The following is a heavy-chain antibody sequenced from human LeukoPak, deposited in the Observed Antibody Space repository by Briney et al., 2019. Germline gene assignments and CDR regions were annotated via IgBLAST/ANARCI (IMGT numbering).Heavy chain of an antibody. Sequence: RSGGSLRLSCAASGFIFTTYSVNWVRQAPGKGLEWVSSISSSSTYISYADSVEGRFTISRDNAKNSLYLQMNSLRAEDTAVYYCASAPYGSGTFLDYWGQGTLVTVSS. V-gene: IGHV3-21*01. D-gene: IGHD3-10*01. CDR2: ISSSSTYI. J-gene: IGHJ4*02. CDR3: ASAPYGSGTFLDY. CDR1: GFIFTTYS.